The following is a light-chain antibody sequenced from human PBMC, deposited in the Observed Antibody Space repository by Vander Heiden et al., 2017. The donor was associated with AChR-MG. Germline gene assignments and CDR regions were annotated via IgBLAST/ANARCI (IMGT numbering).Light chain of an antibody. CDR1: QSVSSNY. Sequence: EIVLTQSPGTLSLSPGERAILSCSASQSVSSNYLAWYQQKPGQAPRLLIYGASSRATGIPDRFSGSGSGTDFTLTISRLEPEDFAVYYCQHYGRSPRTFGQGTKVEIK. CDR2: GAS. V-gene: IGKV3-20*01. CDR3: QHYGRSPRT. J-gene: IGKJ1*01.